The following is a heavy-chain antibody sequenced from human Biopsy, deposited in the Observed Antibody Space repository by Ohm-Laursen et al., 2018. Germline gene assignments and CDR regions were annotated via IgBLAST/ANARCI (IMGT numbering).Heavy chain of an antibody. CDR2: ISPNSGGT. V-gene: IGHV1-2*02. Sequence: SSVKVSCKGSGYAVNDYFLHWLRQAPGQGPEWMGWISPNSGGTNYAQKFQGRVTMTADTSTSTVYLELRRLISDDTAVYYCARDIMNRIAGLVARSDVFDVWGQGTLVTVSS. CDR1: GYAVNDYF. D-gene: IGHD3-16*01. J-gene: IGHJ3*01. CDR3: ARDIMNRIAGLVARSDVFDV.